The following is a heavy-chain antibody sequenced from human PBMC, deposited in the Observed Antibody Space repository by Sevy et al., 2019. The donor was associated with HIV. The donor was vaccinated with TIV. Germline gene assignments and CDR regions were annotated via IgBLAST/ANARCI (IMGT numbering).Heavy chain of an antibody. V-gene: IGHV3-48*03. CDR1: GFTFSSYE. Sequence: GSLRLSCAASGFTFSSYEMNWVRQAPGKGLEWVSNISSSGSTIYYADSVKGRFTISRDNAKNSLYLQMNSLRAEDTAVYYCARDPYGSGSYLLYYYYGMDVWGQGTTVTVSS. D-gene: IGHD3-10*01. J-gene: IGHJ6*02. CDR2: ISSSGSTI. CDR3: ARDPYGSGSYLLYYYYGMDV.